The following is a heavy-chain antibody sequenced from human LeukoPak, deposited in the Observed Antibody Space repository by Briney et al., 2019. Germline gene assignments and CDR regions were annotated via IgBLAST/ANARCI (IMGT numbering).Heavy chain of an antibody. D-gene: IGHD3-3*01. V-gene: IGHV4-4*02. CDR2: VHLDGRT. CDR3: AREGGFYRPLDY. CDR1: GGSVTPTNW. Sequence: SSETLSLTCAVSGGSVTPTNWWTWVRQPPGKGLEWIGEVHLDGRTNYNPSLTGRLTLSVDLYENHISLKLTSVTAADTAVYYCAREGGFYRPLDYLGQGTLVTVSS. J-gene: IGHJ4*02.